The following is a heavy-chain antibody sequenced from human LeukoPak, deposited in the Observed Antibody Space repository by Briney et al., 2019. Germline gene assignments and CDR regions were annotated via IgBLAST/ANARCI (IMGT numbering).Heavy chain of an antibody. CDR2: ISGSGGST. J-gene: IGHJ4*02. V-gene: IGHV3-23*01. D-gene: IGHD3-16*02. CDR1: GFTFSSYG. CDR3: AKDKFPRFGGVIGKFDY. Sequence: GGSLRLSCAASGFTFSSYGMSWVRQAPGKGLEWVSAISGSGGSTYYADSVKGRFTISRDNSKNTLYLQMNSLRAEDTAVYYCAKDKFPRFGGVIGKFDYWGQGTLVTVSS.